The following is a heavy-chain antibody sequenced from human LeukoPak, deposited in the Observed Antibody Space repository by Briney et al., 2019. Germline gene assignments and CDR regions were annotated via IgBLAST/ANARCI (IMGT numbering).Heavy chain of an antibody. V-gene: IGHV4-59*01. CDR2: IYYSGST. CDR3: ARDTGYCGGDCYNDAFDI. J-gene: IGHJ3*02. D-gene: IGHD2-21*02. CDR1: GGSISSYY. Sequence: KSSETLSLTCTVSGGSISSYYWSWIRQPPGKGLEWIGYIYYSGSTDYNPSLKSRVTISVDTSKNQFSLKLSSVTAADTAVYYCARDTGYCGGDCYNDAFDIWGQGTMVTVSS.